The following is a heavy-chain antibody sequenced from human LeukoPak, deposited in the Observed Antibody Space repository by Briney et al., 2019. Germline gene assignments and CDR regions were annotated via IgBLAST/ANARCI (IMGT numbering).Heavy chain of an antibody. CDR1: GFTFSSYW. CDR3: ANYCSSTSCPGNDAFDI. Sequence: GGSLRLSCAASGFTFSSYWMSWVRQAPGKGLEWVANIKQDGSEKYYVDSVKGRFTISRDNAKNSLYLQMNSLRAEDTAVYYCANYCSSTSCPGNDAFDIWGQGTMVTVSS. D-gene: IGHD2-2*01. CDR2: IKQDGSEK. V-gene: IGHV3-7*01. J-gene: IGHJ3*02.